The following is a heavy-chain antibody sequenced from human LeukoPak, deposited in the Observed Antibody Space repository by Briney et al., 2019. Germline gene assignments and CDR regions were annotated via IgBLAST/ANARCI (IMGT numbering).Heavy chain of an antibody. CDR1: EFTFSSYW. D-gene: IGHD5-18*01. Sequence: GGSLRLSCAASEFTFSSYWMSWVRQAPGKGLEWVANIKQDGSEKYYVDSVKGRFTISRDNAKNSLYLQMNSLRAEDTAVYYCAGGKRGYSYGLSYWGQGTLVTVSS. CDR2: IKQDGSEK. V-gene: IGHV3-7*04. J-gene: IGHJ4*02. CDR3: AGGKRGYSYGLSY.